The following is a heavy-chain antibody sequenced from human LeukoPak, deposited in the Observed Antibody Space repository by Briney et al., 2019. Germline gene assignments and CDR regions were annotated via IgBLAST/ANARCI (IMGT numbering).Heavy chain of an antibody. CDR1: GGSISSGSYY. Sequence: PSETLSLTCTVSGGSISSGSYYWSWIRQPAGKGLEWIGRIYTSGSTNYNPSLKSRVTISVDTSKNQFSLKLSSVTAADTAVYYCARDKGSTMVRGVIAYSWFDPWGQGTLVTVSS. J-gene: IGHJ5*02. CDR2: IYTSGST. D-gene: IGHD3-10*01. V-gene: IGHV4-61*02. CDR3: ARDKGSTMVRGVIAYSWFDP.